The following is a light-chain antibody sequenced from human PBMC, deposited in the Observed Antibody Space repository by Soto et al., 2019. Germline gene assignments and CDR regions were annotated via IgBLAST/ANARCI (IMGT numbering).Light chain of an antibody. V-gene: IGKV1-39*01. CDR3: QQSYSIPLT. J-gene: IGKJ4*01. CDR2: AAS. Sequence: DIQMTQSPSSLSASVGDRVTITCRASQSINSYLNWYQQKPGKAPKLLIYAASSLESGVPSRFSGSGSGTDFTLTIISLQPEDFATYYCQQSYSIPLTFGGGTKVEIK. CDR1: QSINSY.